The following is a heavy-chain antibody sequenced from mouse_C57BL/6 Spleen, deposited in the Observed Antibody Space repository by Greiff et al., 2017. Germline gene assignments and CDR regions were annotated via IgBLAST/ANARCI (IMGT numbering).Heavy chain of an antibody. CDR2: INPNNGGT. CDR1: GYTFTDYY. CDR3: ARTRDGYYFDY. J-gene: IGHJ2*01. D-gene: IGHD2-3*01. V-gene: IGHV1-26*01. Sequence: EVQLQQSGPELVKPGASVKISCKASGYTFTDYYMNWVKQSHGKSLEWIGDINPNNGGTSYNQKFKGKATLTVDKSSSTAYMELRSLTSEDSAVYYCARTRDGYYFDYWGQGTTLTVSS.